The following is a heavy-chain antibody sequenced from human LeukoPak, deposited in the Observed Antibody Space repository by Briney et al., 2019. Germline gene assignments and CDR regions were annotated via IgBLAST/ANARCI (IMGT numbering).Heavy chain of an antibody. CDR2: IHRGGNT. J-gene: IGHJ4*02. V-gene: IGHV3-66*01. CDR3: ATDDLKNRGYYNIED. D-gene: IGHD3-22*01. CDR1: GFTVSGNY. Sequence: PGGSLRLSCAASGFTVSGNYMSWVRQAPGKGLEWLSVIHRGGNTYYADSVKGRFTISRDNAKNSLFLQMNSLRAEDTAVYFCATDDLKNRGYYNIEDWGQGTLVTVSP.